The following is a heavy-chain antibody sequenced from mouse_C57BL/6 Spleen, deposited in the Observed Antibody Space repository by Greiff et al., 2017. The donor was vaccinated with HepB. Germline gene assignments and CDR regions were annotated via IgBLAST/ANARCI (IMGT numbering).Heavy chain of an antibody. CDR2: INPNNGGT. CDR3: ARRGFTGFDY. V-gene: IGHV1-18*01. J-gene: IGHJ2*01. CDR1: GYTFTDYN. Sequence: VQLKESGPELVKPGASVKIPCKASGYTFTDYNMDWVKQSHGKSLEWIGDINPNNGGTIYNQKFKGKATLTVDKSSSTAYMELRSLTSEDTAVYYCARRGFTGFDYWGQGTTLTVSS. D-gene: IGHD1-1*01.